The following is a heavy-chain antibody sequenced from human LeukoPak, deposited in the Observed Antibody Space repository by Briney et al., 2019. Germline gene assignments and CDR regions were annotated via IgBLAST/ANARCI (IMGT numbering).Heavy chain of an antibody. Sequence: GGSLRLSCAASGFTFSSYAMHWVRQAPGKGLEWVAVISYDGSNKYYADSVKGRFTISRDHSKNTLYLQMNSLRAEDTAVYYCAREGDSSGYWGWFYYYGMDVWGQRPADPVSS. CDR2: ISYDGSNK. J-gene: IGHJ6*01. D-gene: IGHD3-22*01. V-gene: IGHV3-30-3*01. CDR1: GFTFSSYA. CDR3: AREGDSSGYWGWFYYYGMDV.